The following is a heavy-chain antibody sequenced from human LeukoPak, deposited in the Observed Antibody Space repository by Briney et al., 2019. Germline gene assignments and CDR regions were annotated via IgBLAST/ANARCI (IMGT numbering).Heavy chain of an antibody. CDR3: ASASPPAAGPDYYYGRVV. J-gene: IGHJ6*02. CDR2: IYSGGST. V-gene: IGHV3-53*04. CDR1: GFTHSSNY. Sequence: GGSLRLSCAASGFTHSSNYLSWVRQAPGKGLEWVSVIYSGGSTYYADSVKGRFTISRHNSKNTLYLQMNSLRAEDTAVYYCASASPPAAGPDYYYGRVVWAQGTTVTVSS.